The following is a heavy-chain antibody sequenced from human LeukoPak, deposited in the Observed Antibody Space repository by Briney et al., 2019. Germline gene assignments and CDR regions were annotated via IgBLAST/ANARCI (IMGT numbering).Heavy chain of an antibody. CDR1: GFSFDDYA. CDR2: MSGDGVST. D-gene: IGHD2-2*01. CDR3: AKPYCSSASCPHYFQD. Sequence: GGSLRLSCAASGFSFDDYAMHWFRQAPGKGLEWVSLMSGDGVSTYYADSVKGRFTISRDNSKKSLYLQMDSLRTEDTALYYCAKPYCSSASCPHYFQDWGQGTLVTVSS. V-gene: IGHV3-43*02. J-gene: IGHJ1*01.